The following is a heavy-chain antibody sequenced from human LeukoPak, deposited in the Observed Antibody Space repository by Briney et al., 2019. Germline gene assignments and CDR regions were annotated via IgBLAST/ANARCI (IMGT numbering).Heavy chain of an antibody. CDR2: IKQDGSEK. J-gene: IGHJ4*02. CDR1: GFTFSSYW. CDR3: ARAWSLVLVAATTFDY. V-gene: IGHV3-7*01. Sequence: GGSLRLSCAASGFTFSSYWMSWVRQAPGKGLEWVANIKQDGSEKYYVDSVKGRFTISRDKAKNSLYVQMNSLRPEDTAVYYCARAWSLVLVAATTFDYWGQGTLVTVSS. D-gene: IGHD2-15*01.